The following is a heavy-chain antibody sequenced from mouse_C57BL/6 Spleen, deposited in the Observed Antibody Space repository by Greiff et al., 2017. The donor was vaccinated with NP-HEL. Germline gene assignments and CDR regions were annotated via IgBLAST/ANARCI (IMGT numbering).Heavy chain of an antibody. CDR3: ASNYDMGWYYAMDY. Sequence: VQLQQSGAELVKPGASVKISCKASGYAFSSYWMNWVKQRPGKGLEWIGQIYPGAGDTNYNGKFKGKATLTADKSSSTAYMQLSSLTSEDSAVYFCASNYDMGWYYAMDYWGQGTSVTVSS. V-gene: IGHV1-80*01. J-gene: IGHJ4*01. D-gene: IGHD2-4*01. CDR1: GYAFSSYW. CDR2: IYPGAGDT.